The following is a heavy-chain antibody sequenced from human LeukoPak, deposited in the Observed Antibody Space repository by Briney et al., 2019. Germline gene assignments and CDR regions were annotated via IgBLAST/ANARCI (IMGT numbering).Heavy chain of an antibody. D-gene: IGHD6-19*01. CDR3: ARAVAGTRVFDY. J-gene: IGHJ4*02. CDR2: IYYSGST. V-gene: IGHV4-59*01. CDR1: GGSISSYY. Sequence: SETLSLTCTVSGGSISSYYWSWIRQPPGEGLEWIGYIYYSGSTNYNPSLKSRVTISVDTSKNQFSLKLSSVTAADTAVYYCARAVAGTRVFDYWGQGTLVTVSS.